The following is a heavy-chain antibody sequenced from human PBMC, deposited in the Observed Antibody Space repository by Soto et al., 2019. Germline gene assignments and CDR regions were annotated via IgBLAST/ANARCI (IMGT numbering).Heavy chain of an antibody. CDR3: AREGGIVGATTVDY. CDR2: IYYSGST. Sequence: QVQLQESGPGLVKPSQTLSLTCTVSGGSISSGDYYWSWIRQPPGKGLEWIGYIYYSGSTYYNPSLKSRVTIXVXTXXNQFSLKLSSVTAADTAVYYCAREGGIVGATTVDYWGQGTLVTVSS. D-gene: IGHD1-26*01. J-gene: IGHJ4*02. V-gene: IGHV4-30-4*01. CDR1: GGSISSGDYY.